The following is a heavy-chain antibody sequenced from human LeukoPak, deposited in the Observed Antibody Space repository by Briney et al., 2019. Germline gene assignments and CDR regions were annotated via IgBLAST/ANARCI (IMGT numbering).Heavy chain of an antibody. J-gene: IGHJ4*02. V-gene: IGHV3-48*03. D-gene: IGHD5-18*01. CDR1: GFTFSSYE. Sequence: GGSLRLSCAASGFTFSSYEMNWVRQAPGKGLEWISYISSSGNSIYYADSLKGRFTISRDNAKNSLYLQMNSLRDEDTAVYYCASDGYSYGQSPVDYWGQGTLVTVSS. CDR3: ASDGYSYGQSPVDY. CDR2: ISSSGNSI.